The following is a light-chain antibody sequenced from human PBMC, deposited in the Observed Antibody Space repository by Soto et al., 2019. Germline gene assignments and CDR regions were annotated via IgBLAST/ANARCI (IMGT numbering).Light chain of an antibody. CDR3: AAWDDSHVA. CDR1: SSNIGSNY. Sequence: QPVLTQPPAASGTPGQRVTISCSGSSSNIGSNYVYWYQQLPGTAPKLLIYSNNQRPSGVPDRFSGSKSGTSASLAISGLRSEDEADYYCAAWDDSHVAFGGGTKLTVL. CDR2: SNN. J-gene: IGLJ2*01. V-gene: IGLV1-47*02.